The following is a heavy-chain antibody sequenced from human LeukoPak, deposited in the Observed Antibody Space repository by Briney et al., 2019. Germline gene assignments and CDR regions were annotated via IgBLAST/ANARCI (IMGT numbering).Heavy chain of an antibody. V-gene: IGHV4-34*01. J-gene: IGHJ5*02. Sequence: SETLSLTCAVYGGSFSGYYWSWIRQPPGKGLEWIGEINHSGSTNYNPSLKSRVTISVDTSKNQSSLKLSSVTAADTAVYYCAREIVVVPAAHASSGSNWFDPWGQGTLVTVSS. CDR3: AREIVVVPAAHASSGSNWFDP. D-gene: IGHD2-2*01. CDR1: GGSFSGYY. CDR2: INHSGST.